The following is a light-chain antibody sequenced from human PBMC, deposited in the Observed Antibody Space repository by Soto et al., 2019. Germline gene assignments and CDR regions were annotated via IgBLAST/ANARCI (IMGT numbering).Light chain of an antibody. CDR2: GAS. V-gene: IGKV3-15*01. Sequence: DIVLTLSVSTVGVSPGASATLSSRASQSVSTNLAWYQQKPGQAPRLLIYGASTRATGFPARFSGSGSGTEFTLTSSSLQTEDVEVYSCQQYNIRLRRFAEETK. CDR1: QSVSTN. J-gene: IGKJ1*01. CDR3: QQYNIRLRR.